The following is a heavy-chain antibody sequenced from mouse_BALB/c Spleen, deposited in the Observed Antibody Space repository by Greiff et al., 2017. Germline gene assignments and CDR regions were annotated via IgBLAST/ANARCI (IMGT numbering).Heavy chain of an antibody. CDR3: ARDEEVRRWFAY. D-gene: IGHD2-14*01. V-gene: IGHV5-6-3*01. Sequence: EVQLVESGGGLVQPGGSLKLSCAASGFTFSSYGMSWVRQTPDKRLELVATINSNGGSTYYPDSVKGRFTISRDNAKNTLYLQMSSLKSEDTAMYYCARDEEVRRWFAYWGQGTLVTVSA. CDR2: INSNGGST. J-gene: IGHJ3*01. CDR1: GFTFSSYG.